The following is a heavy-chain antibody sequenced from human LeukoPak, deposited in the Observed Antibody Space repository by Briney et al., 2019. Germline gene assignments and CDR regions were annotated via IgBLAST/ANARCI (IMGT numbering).Heavy chain of an antibody. V-gene: IGHV3-74*01. CDR2: INTDGTVT. J-gene: IGHJ4*02. CDR3: ATKQWLAPPPDS. CDR1: GFTFSKYW. Sequence: PGGSLRLSCAASGFTFSKYWMLWVRQALGKGLESVSRINTDGTVTTYADSVKGRFTVSRDNADNTMFLQMNSVRDEDTAVYYCATKQWLAPPPDSWGQGTPVTVFS. D-gene: IGHD6-19*01.